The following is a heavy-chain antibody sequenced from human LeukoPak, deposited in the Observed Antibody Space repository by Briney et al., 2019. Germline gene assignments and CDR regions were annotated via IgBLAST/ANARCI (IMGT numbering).Heavy chain of an antibody. CDR3: ARAENYYDSSGYYYVIAGGDY. V-gene: IGHV1-18*01. CDR1: GYTFTSYG. J-gene: IGHJ4*02. D-gene: IGHD3-22*01. CDR2: ISAYNGNT. Sequence: ASVKVSCKASGYTFTSYGISWVRQAPGQGLERMGWISAYNGNTNYAQKLQGRVTMTTDTSTSTAYMELRSLRSDDTAVYYCARAENYYDSSGYYYVIAGGDYWGQGTLVTVSS.